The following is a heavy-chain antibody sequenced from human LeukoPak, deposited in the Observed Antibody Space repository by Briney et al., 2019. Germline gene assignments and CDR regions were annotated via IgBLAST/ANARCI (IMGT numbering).Heavy chain of an antibody. Sequence: SVKVSCKASGGTFSSYAISWVRQAPGQRLEWIGRIIPIFGTANYAQKFQGRVTITTDESTSTAYMELSSLRSEDTAVYYCARDGDCGGDCYSNWGQGTLVTVSS. CDR2: IIPIFGTA. D-gene: IGHD2-21*02. J-gene: IGHJ4*02. CDR3: ARDGDCGGDCYSN. V-gene: IGHV1-69*05. CDR1: GGTFSSYA.